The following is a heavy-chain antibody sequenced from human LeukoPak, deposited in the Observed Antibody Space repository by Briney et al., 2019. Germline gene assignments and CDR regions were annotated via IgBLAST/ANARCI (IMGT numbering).Heavy chain of an antibody. CDR2: MNPNSGNT. CDR1: GYTFTSYD. Sequence: GASVKVSCKASGYTFTSYDINWVRQATGQGLEWMGWMNPNSGNTGYAQKFQGRVTMTRNTSISTAYMELSSLRSEDTAVYYCARGLRYVDWLLLGNWFDPWGQGTLVTVSS. CDR3: ARGLRYVDWLLLGNWFDP. V-gene: IGHV1-8*01. J-gene: IGHJ5*02. D-gene: IGHD3-9*01.